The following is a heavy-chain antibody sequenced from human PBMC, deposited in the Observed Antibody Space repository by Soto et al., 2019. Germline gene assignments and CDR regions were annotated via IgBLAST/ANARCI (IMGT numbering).Heavy chain of an antibody. J-gene: IGHJ3*02. CDR2: IYSGGST. V-gene: IGHV3-53*01. D-gene: IGHD6-13*01. CDR1: GFTVSSNY. CDR3: ARSWPISAAGSFDI. Sequence: LSLTCAASGFTVSSNYMSWVRQAPGKGLEWVSVIYSGGSTYYADSVKGRFTISRDNSKNTLYLQMNSLRAEDTAVYYCARSWPISAAGSFDIWGQGTMVTVSS.